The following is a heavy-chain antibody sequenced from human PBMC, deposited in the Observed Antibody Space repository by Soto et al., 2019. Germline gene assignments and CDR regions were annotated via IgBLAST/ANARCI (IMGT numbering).Heavy chain of an antibody. CDR2: INQDGSER. Sequence: GGSLRLSCGASGFSLIPYWMSWVRQAPGKGLEWVANINQDGSERNYVGSVRGRFTISRDNAQNSVFLQMNSLRAEDMAVYFCARGSVHFYDNSFDYWGQGTPVTVSS. D-gene: IGHD3-22*01. J-gene: IGHJ4*02. CDR3: ARGSVHFYDNSFDY. V-gene: IGHV3-7*03. CDR1: GFSLIPYW.